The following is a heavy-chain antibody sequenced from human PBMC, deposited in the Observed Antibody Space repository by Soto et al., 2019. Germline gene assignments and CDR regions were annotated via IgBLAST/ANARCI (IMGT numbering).Heavy chain of an antibody. D-gene: IGHD2-21*01. Sequence: LSLTCSVSGAALNSGNYYWSWLRQVPGKGLEWIGHIYVTGAVDYNPSLRDRITISQDTSERQFSLNLRLVTAADTAVYYCARLRIATNNYKWFDPWGQGTLITVSS. CDR1: GAALNSGNYY. J-gene: IGHJ5*02. CDR3: ARLRIATNNYKWFDP. CDR2: IYVTGAV. V-gene: IGHV4-31*03.